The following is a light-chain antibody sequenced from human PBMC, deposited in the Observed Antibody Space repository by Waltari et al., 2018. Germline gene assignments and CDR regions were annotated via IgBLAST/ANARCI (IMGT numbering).Light chain of an antibody. J-gene: IGLJ3*02. Sequence: QSVLTQPPSASGVPGQRVTISCSGSISNIGSNAVSWYQQFPGTAPKLLIYKTNHGPSGVPDRFSGAKSGTSASLAITGLKSEDEADYHCAACDDSLNGQRVFGGGTKLTVL. CDR3: AACDDSLNGQRV. CDR2: KTN. V-gene: IGLV1-44*01. CDR1: ISNIGSNA.